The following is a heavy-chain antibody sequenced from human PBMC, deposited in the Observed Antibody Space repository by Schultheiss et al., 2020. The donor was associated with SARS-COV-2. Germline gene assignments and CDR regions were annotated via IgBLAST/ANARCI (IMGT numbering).Heavy chain of an antibody. V-gene: IGHV2-70*11. D-gene: IGHD3-10*01. J-gene: IGHJ4*01. CDR1: GFSLSTSGVG. CDR2: IDWDDDK. CDR3: ARMSLNFFTRWDESFDD. Sequence: SGPTLVKPTQTLTLTCTFSGFSLSTSGVGVGWIRQPQGKALEWLARIDWDDDKYYSTSLKTRLTISKDTSKNQVVLTMTNMDPVDTATYYCARMSLNFFTRWDESFDDWGQGTLVTVSS.